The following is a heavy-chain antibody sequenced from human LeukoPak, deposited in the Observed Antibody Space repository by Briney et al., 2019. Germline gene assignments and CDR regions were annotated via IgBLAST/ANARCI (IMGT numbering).Heavy chain of an antibody. CDR3: AHAGNGVLNVFDY. J-gene: IGHJ4*02. D-gene: IGHD4-17*01. Sequence: GGSLRLSCAASGFTFSGYAMNWVRQAPGKGLEWVSGISWNGGSIGYADSVKGRFTISRDNSKNTLYLQMNSLRAEDTAVYYCAHAGNGVLNVFDYWGQGTLVTVSS. CDR2: ISWNGGSI. CDR1: GFTFSGYA. V-gene: IGHV3-23*01.